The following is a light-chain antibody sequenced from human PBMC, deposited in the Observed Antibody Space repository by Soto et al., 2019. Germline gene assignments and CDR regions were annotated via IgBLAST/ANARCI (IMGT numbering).Light chain of an antibody. CDR2: DAS. J-gene: IGKJ5*01. CDR1: QSVGANY. Sequence: EIVLTHSPGTLSLSPGERATLSCRASQSVGANYLAWYQQEPGQAPRLLIYDASPRATGIPDRFSGSGSGTDFTLTISRLEPEDFAVYYCQQYASSPITFGQGTRLEIK. V-gene: IGKV3-20*01. CDR3: QQYASSPIT.